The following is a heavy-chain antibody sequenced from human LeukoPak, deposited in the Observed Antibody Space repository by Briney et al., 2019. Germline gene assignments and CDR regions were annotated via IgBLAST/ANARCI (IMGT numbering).Heavy chain of an antibody. CDR2: INTNTGNP. CDR3: ARDRVQLWLDHYFFDP. Sequence: EASVKVSCKASGYTFTSYAMNWVRQAPGQGLEWMGWINTNTGNPTYAQGFTGRFVFSLDTSVSTAYLQISSLKAEDTAVYYCARDRVQLWLDHYFFDPWGQGTLVTVSS. V-gene: IGHV7-4-1*02. J-gene: IGHJ5*02. CDR1: GYTFTSYA. D-gene: IGHD5-18*01.